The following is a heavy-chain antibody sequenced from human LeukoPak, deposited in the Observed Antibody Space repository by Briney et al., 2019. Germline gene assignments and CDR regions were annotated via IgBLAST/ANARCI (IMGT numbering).Heavy chain of an antibody. D-gene: IGHD5-24*01. CDR1: GGSISGYY. V-gene: IGHV4-59*08. CDR3: ARGAKAGYNLEPFDN. CDR2: IYNSGST. J-gene: IGHJ4*02. Sequence: SETLSLTCTVSGGSISGYYWSWIRQPPGKGLEWIGYIYNSGSTKYNPSLKSRVTISVDTSKNQISLKLSSVTAADTAVYYCARGAKAGYNLEPFDNWGQGTLVTVSS.